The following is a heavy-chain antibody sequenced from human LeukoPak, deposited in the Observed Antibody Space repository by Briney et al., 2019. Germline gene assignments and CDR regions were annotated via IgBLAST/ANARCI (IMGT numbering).Heavy chain of an antibody. V-gene: IGHV3-23*01. J-gene: IGHJ4*02. CDR3: ARDLAWGAFDY. CDR2: FSGSGGST. CDR1: GFSFSIYG. D-gene: IGHD7-27*01. Sequence: GGSLRLSCAASGFSFSIYGMNWVRQSPGKGLEWVSSFSGSGGSTYYADSVKGRFTISRDDSKNTLSLQMNSLRVEDTATYYCARDLAWGAFDYWGQGTLVTVSS.